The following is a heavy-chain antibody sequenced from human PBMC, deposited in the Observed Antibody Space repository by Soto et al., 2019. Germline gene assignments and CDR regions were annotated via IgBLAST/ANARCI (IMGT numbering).Heavy chain of an antibody. CDR1: GGTFSSYA. CDR3: AIPAAFRGQYYFDY. V-gene: IGHV1-69*06. Sequence: QVQLVQSGAEVKKPGSSVKVSCTASGGTFSSYAINWVRQAPGQGLEWMGGIIPIFGTANYAQKFQGRVTITADKSTSTEYMELSSLRAEDTAVYYCAIPAAFRGQYYFDYWGQGTLVTVSS. CDR2: IIPIFGTA. D-gene: IGHD3-10*01. J-gene: IGHJ4*02.